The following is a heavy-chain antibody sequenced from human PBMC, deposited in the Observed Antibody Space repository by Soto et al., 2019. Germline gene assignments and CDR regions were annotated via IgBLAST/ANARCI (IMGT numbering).Heavy chain of an antibody. D-gene: IGHD6-13*01. CDR2: MYYSGST. CDR3: ARTYSSSWSPFDY. J-gene: IGHJ4*02. CDR1: GDSISSSSFY. Sequence: PSETLSVTCPVSGDSISSSSFYWGWIRQPPGRGLEWIGTMYYSGSTYYNPSLKSRVTISVDASKNQFSLRLSSVTAADTAVYYCARTYSSSWSPFDYWGQGTLVTVSS. V-gene: IGHV4-39*01.